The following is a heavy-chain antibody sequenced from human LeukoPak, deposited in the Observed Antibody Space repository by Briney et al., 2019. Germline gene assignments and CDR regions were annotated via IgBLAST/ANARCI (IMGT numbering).Heavy chain of an antibody. J-gene: IGHJ4*02. V-gene: IGHV3-73*01. CDR2: IRSKANSYAT. Sequence: RGSLRLSCAASGFTFSGSAMHWVRQASGKGLEWVGRIRSKANSYATAYAASVKGRFTISRDDSKNTAYLQMNSLKTEDTAVYYCTRMSSRYYPVDYWGQGTLVTVSS. CDR3: TRMSSRYYPVDY. D-gene: IGHD1-26*01. CDR1: GFTFSGSA.